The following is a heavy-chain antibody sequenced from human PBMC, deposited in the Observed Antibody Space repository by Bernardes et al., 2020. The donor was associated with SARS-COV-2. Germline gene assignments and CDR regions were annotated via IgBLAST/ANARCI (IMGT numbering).Heavy chain of an antibody. CDR3: ARGSTKYSGSYYYDY. D-gene: IGHD1-26*01. Sequence: SEPLSLTCAVYGGSFSGYYWSWIRQPPGKGLEWIGEINHSGSTNYNPSLKSRVTISVDTSKNQFSLKLSSVTAADTAVYYCARGSTKYSGSYYYDYWGQGTLVTVSS. V-gene: IGHV4-34*01. CDR1: GGSFSGYY. J-gene: IGHJ4*02. CDR2: INHSGST.